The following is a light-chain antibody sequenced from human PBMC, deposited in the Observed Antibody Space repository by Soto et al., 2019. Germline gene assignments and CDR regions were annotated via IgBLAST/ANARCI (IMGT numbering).Light chain of an antibody. CDR2: DAS. V-gene: IGKV3-20*01. CDR1: QSVSNF. J-gene: IGKJ1*01. CDR3: QQYDSSSRT. Sequence: EIVLTQSPATLSLSPGERATLTCRASQSVSNFLAWYQHTPGQAPRLLIYDASIRAAGIPDRFSGSGSGADFILTISRLEPEDFAVYYCQQYDSSSRTFGQGTKVDIK.